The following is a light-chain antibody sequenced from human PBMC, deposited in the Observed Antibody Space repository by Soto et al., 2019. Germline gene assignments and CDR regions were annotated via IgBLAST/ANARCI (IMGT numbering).Light chain of an antibody. Sequence: DIALTQSPGTLSLSPGERATLSCRASQSVSSSFLAWYQKKPDQAPRLLIYGASSRATGIPDRFSGSGSGTDFTLTISRLKPEDFAVYYCQQYDRSPWTFGQGTKVEIK. V-gene: IGKV3-20*01. CDR1: QSVSSSF. CDR3: QQYDRSPWT. CDR2: GAS. J-gene: IGKJ1*01.